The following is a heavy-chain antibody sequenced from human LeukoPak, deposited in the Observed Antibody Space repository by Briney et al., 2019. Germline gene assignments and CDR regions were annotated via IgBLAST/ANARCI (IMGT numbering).Heavy chain of an antibody. V-gene: IGHV3-9*01. D-gene: IGHD3-22*01. CDR1: GFTFDDYA. CDR3: AKDIVYYYDSSGYWKD. J-gene: IGHJ4*02. Sequence: GGSLRLSCAASGFTFDDYAMHWVRQAPGKGLEWVSGISWNSGSIGYADSVKGRFTISRDNAKNSLHLQMNSLRAEDTALYYCAKDIVYYYDSSGYWKDWGQGTLVTVSS. CDR2: ISWNSGSI.